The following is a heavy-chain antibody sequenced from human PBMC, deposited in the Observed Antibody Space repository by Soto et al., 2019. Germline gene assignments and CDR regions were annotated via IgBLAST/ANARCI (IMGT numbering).Heavy chain of an antibody. V-gene: IGHV3-9*01. CDR1: GFRFDEYA. D-gene: IGHD2-21*01. J-gene: IGHJ4*02. CDR3: AKIVTRHSLVPVFDQ. Sequence: QLVESGGGLVQPGRSLRLSCVASGFRFDEYAIHWVRQAPGKGLEWVSGISWDGGSINYAGSVRGRFTVSRDNAKNSLYLHMTSLRSEDTAFYYCAKIVTRHSLVPVFDQWGQGALVSVSS. CDR2: ISWDGGSI.